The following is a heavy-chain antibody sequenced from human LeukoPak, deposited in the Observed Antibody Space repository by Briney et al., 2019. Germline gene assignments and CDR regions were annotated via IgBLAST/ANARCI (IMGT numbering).Heavy chain of an antibody. Sequence: GASVKVSCKASGYTFTSYDINWVRQATGQGLEWMGWMNPNSGNTGYAQKFQGRVTITRNTSISTAYMELSSLRSEDTAVYYCARGTGHIVVVLRDYYYYYMDVWGKGTTVTVSS. CDR2: MNPNSGNT. CDR3: ARGTGHIVVVLRDYYYYYMDV. D-gene: IGHD2-2*01. J-gene: IGHJ6*03. V-gene: IGHV1-8*03. CDR1: GYTFTSYD.